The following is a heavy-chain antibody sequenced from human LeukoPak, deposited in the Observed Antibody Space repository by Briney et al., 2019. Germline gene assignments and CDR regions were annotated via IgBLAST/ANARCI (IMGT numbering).Heavy chain of an antibody. D-gene: IGHD3-22*01. CDR3: AKGLLFTIIVVVNADAFDI. J-gene: IGHJ3*02. V-gene: IGHV3-33*06. Sequence: GRSLRLSCAASGFTFSSYGMHWVRQVPGKGLEWVAVIQYDGSNKDYADSVKGRFTISRDNSKNTLYLQMNSLRAEDTAVYYCAKGLLFTIIVVVNADAFDIWGQGTMVTVSS. CDR2: IQYDGSNK. CDR1: GFTFSSYG.